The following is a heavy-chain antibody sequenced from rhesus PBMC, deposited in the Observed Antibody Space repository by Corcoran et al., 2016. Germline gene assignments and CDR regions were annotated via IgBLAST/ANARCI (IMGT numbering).Heavy chain of an antibody. V-gene: IGHV3S16*01. CDR2: SSSARCAI. Sequence: EVQLVESGGGLVQPGGSLRLSCAASGFTFRSYGMSWARQAPGKGLGWVSTSSSARCAIYYADSVKGRFTISRDNAKNSLSLQMNSLRAEDTAVYYCTSDPSERFDYWGQGVLVTVSS. CDR1: GFTFRSYG. CDR3: TSDPSERFDY. J-gene: IGHJ4*01.